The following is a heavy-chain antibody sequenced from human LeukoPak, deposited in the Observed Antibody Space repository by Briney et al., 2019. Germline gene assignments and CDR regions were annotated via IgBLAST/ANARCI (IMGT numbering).Heavy chain of an antibody. CDR3: ARWGSNMAREKGDH. D-gene: IGHD3-10*01. CDR1: GGSISSYY. J-gene: IGHJ4*02. Sequence: SETLSLTCTVSGGSISSYYWSWIRQPPGKGLEWIGYIYYSGITNYNPSLKTRVTILVDTSKNRFSLKLSSVTAADTAVYYCARWGSNMAREKGDHWGQGTLVTVSS. CDR2: IYYSGIT. V-gene: IGHV4-59*08.